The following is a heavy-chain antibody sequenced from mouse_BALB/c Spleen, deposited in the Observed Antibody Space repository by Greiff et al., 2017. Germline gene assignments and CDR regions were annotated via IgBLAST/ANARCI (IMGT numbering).Heavy chain of an antibody. CDR1: GFTFNTYA. V-gene: IGHV10-1*02. CDR3: VRGYAWFAY. J-gene: IGHJ3*01. D-gene: IGHD2-2*01. CDR2: IRSQSNNYAT. Sequence: GGGLVQPKGSLKLSCAASGFTFNTYAMHWVRQAPGKGLEWVARIRSQSNNYATYYDDAVKDRSTISRDDSQSMLYLQMNNLTTENTDRYYCVRGYAWFAYWGQGTLVTVSA.